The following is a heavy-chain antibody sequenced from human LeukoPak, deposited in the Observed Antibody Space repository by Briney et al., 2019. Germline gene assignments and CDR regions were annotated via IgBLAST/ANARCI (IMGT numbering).Heavy chain of an antibody. Sequence: GGSLRLSCAASGFTFSDYGIHWVRQAPGKGLEWVAFISYDGIYKYYADSVKGRFTISRDNSKNTLYLQMNSLRAEDTAVYYCARDRDYYGSGSYSHTPYFDYWGQGTLVTVSS. CDR1: GFTFSDYG. J-gene: IGHJ4*02. CDR3: ARDRDYYGSGSYSHTPYFDY. CDR2: ISYDGIYK. V-gene: IGHV3-30*03. D-gene: IGHD3-10*01.